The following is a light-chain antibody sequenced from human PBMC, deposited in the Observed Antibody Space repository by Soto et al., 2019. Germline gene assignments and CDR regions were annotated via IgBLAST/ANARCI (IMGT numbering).Light chain of an antibody. CDR1: QSVSSSY. CDR3: QQYDSSPYT. CDR2: GAS. V-gene: IGKV3-20*01. J-gene: IGKJ2*01. Sequence: EIVLTQSPGTLSLSPGERATLSCRASQSVSSSYLAWYQQKPGQAPRLLIYGASSRATGITDRFSGSGSGTDFTLTISTLEPEDFAVYYCQQYDSSPYTFGQGTKLESK.